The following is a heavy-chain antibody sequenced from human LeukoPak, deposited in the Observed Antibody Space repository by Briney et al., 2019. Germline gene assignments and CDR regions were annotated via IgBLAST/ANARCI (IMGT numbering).Heavy chain of an antibody. J-gene: IGHJ6*02. CDR3: ARHALENDYGGNVYYYYYGMDV. V-gene: IGHV5-51*01. CDR1: GYSFTSYW. CDR2: IYPGDSDT. D-gene: IGHD4-23*01. Sequence: GESLKISCKGSGYSFTSYWIGWVRQMPGKGLEWMGIIYPGDSDTRYSPSFQGQVTISADKSISTAYLQWSSLKASDTAMYYCARHALENDYGGNVYYYYYGMDVWGQGTTVTVSS.